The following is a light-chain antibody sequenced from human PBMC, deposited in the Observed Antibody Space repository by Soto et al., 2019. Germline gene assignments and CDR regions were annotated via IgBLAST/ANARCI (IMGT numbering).Light chain of an antibody. Sequence: QSVLTQPPSVSGAPGQRVTISCTGSSSNIGAGYDVHWYQQLPGTAPNLLIYGNSNRPSGVPDRFSGSKSGTSASLAITGLQAEDEADYYCQSDDSSLSGSGVFGGGTKLTVL. CDR3: QSDDSSLSGSGV. CDR2: GNS. J-gene: IGLJ3*02. CDR1: SSNIGAGYD. V-gene: IGLV1-40*01.